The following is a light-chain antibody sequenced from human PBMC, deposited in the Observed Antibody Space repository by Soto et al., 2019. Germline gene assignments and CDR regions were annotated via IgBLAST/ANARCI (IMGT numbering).Light chain of an antibody. Sequence: DIQLTQSPSFLSASVGDRVTITCRARQGISSYLAWYQQKPGKAPKLLIYAASTVQSGVPSRFSGSGSGTEFTLTISSLQPEDVATAYCQQLNSYPFLTFGGGTKVEIK. CDR1: QGISSY. J-gene: IGKJ4*01. V-gene: IGKV1-9*01. CDR2: AAS. CDR3: QQLNSYPFLT.